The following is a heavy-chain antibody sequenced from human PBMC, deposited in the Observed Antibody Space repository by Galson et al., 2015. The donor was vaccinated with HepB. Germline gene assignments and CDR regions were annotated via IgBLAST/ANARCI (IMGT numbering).Heavy chain of an antibody. D-gene: IGHD1-26*01. CDR3: ARDRYWENYYGMDV. CDR2: IYYSGST. J-gene: IGHJ6*02. CDR1: GGSISSYY. V-gene: IGHV4-59*01. Sequence: TLSLTCTDSGGSISSYYWSWIRQPPGKGLEWIGYIYYSGSTNYNPSLMSRVTISVDTSKNQFSLKLSSVTAADTAVYYCARDRYWENYYGMDVWGQGTTVTVSS.